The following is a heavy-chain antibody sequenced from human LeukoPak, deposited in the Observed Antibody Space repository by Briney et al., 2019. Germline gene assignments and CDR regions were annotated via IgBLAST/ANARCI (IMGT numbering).Heavy chain of an antibody. V-gene: IGHV4-39*01. CDR2: MYYSGST. CDR3: ASKSTAWTIDY. CDR1: GGPISSSSYY. D-gene: IGHD3/OR15-3a*01. Sequence: PSETLSLTCTVSGGPISSSSYYWGWIRQIPGKGLEWIVTMYYSGSTNYNPSLKSRVTLSIDTPKNQFSLRLSSVTAADTAVYYCASKSTAWTIDYWGQGTLVTVSS. J-gene: IGHJ4*02.